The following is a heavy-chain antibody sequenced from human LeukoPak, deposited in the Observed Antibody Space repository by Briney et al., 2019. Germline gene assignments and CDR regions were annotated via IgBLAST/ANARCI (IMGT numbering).Heavy chain of an antibody. Sequence: KPSETLSLTCAVYGGSFSGYYWSWIRQPPGKGLEWIGEINHSGSTNYNPSLKSRVTISVDTSKNQSSLKLSSVTAADTAVYYCARPSYWYFDLWGRGTLVTVSS. CDR1: GGSFSGYY. V-gene: IGHV4-34*01. CDR2: INHSGST. CDR3: ARPSYWYFDL. J-gene: IGHJ2*01.